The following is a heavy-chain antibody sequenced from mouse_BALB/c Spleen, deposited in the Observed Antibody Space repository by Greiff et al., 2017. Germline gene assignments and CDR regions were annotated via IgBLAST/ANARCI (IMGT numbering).Heavy chain of an antibody. D-gene: IGHD3-2*02. J-gene: IGHJ2*01. V-gene: IGHV1-87*01. CDR3: ARNEGYAMDY. CDR2: IYPGDGDT. Sequence: VQVEESGAELVRPGASVKLSCKASGYTFTSYWMQWVKQRPGQGLEWIGAIYPGDGDTRYTQKFKGKATLTADKSSSTAYMQLSSLASEDSAVYYCARNEGYAMDYWGQGTTLTVSS. CDR1: GYTFTSYW.